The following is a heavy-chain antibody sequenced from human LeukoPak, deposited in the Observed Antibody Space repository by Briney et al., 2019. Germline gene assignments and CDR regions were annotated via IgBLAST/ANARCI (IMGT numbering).Heavy chain of an antibody. CDR2: INWNGGST. V-gene: IGHV3-20*04. D-gene: IGHD1-26*01. Sequence: GGSLRLSCAASGFTFSSYSMNWVRQAPGKGLERVSGINWNGGSTGYADSVKGRFTISRDNVKNSLYLQMNSLRAEDTALYYCARGSGSDDAFDLWGQGTMVTVSS. J-gene: IGHJ3*01. CDR1: GFTFSSYS. CDR3: ARGSGSDDAFDL.